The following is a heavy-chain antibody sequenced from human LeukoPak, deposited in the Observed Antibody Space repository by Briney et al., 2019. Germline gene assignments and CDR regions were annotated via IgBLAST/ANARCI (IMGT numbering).Heavy chain of an antibody. CDR3: AKDGRYYYYMDV. V-gene: IGHV3-21*01. CDR2: ISSSSSYI. CDR1: GFTFSSYS. J-gene: IGHJ6*03. D-gene: IGHD1-1*01. Sequence: PGGSLRLSCAASGFTFSSYSMNWVRQAPGKGLEWVSSISSSSSYIYYADSVKGRFTISRDNSKNTLYLQMNSLRAEDTAVYYCAKDGRYYYYMDVWGKGTTVTVSS.